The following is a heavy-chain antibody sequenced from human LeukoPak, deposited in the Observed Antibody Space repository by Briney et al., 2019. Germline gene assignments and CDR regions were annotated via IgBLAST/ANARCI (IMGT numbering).Heavy chain of an antibody. Sequence: SETLSLACTVSGASVNSYYWDWIRQPPGKGLEWIRCTSDSGRTYYNPSLKSRVTISLGTSNNQFSLRLTSVTAADSAMYYCTKGYYEPFDSWGQGTLVTVSS. J-gene: IGHJ4*02. D-gene: IGHD3-22*01. CDR3: TKGYYEPFDS. CDR2: TSDSGRT. CDR1: GASVNSYY. V-gene: IGHV4-59*02.